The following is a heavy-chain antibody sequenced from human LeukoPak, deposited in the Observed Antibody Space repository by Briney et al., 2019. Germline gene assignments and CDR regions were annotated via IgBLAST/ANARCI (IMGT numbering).Heavy chain of an antibody. Sequence: SVKVSCKASGGTFSSYAISWVRQAPGQGLEWMGGIIPIFGTANYAQKFQGRVTITTDESTSTAYMELSSLRSEDTAVYYCARSHRIAAQIGYFDYWGQGTLVTVSS. CDR3: ARSHRIAAQIGYFDY. J-gene: IGHJ4*02. CDR2: IIPIFGTA. CDR1: GGTFSSYA. V-gene: IGHV1-69*05. D-gene: IGHD6-6*01.